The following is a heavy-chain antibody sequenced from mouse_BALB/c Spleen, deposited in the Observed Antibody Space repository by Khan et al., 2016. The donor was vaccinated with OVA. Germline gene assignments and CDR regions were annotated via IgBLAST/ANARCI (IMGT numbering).Heavy chain of an antibody. Sequence: EVELVESGPGLVKPSQSLSLSCTATGYSITSDYAWNWIRQFPGNKLEWMGYISYSGCTNYNPALKSRISITRDTSKNLFFLQLNSVTTEDTATYYVTSDDSQYNYAMDYWGQGTSVTVSS. V-gene: IGHV3-2*02. CDR2: ISYSGCT. D-gene: IGHD2-4*01. CDR3: TSDDSQYNYAMDY. CDR1: GYSITSDYA. J-gene: IGHJ4*01.